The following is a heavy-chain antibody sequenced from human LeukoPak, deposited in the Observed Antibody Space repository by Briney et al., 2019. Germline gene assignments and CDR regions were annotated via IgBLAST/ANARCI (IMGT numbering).Heavy chain of an antibody. Sequence: ASVTVSCKASGYTFTSYDINWVRQATGQGLEWMGWMNPNSGNTGYAQKFQGRVTMTRNTSISTAYVELSSLRSEDTAVYYWAGGNTSYSSRGGAEPFPPGGREPLAPVSS. J-gene: IGHJ5*02. CDR2: MNPNSGNT. V-gene: IGHV1-8*01. D-gene: IGHD6-13*01. CDR3: AGGNTSYSSRGGAEPFPP. CDR1: GYTFTSYD.